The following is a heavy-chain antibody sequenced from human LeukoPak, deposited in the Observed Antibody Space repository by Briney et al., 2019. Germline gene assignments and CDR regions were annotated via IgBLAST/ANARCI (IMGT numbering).Heavy chain of an antibody. CDR3: ARAPDYAITFDY. V-gene: IGHV3-33*01. CDR1: GFTFSTYG. J-gene: IGHJ4*02. Sequence: PGRSLRHSCAASGFTFSTYGMHWVRQAPGKGLEWVAVIWYDGSNKFYAESVKGRFTISRDNSNNTLYLQMNSLRAEDTAVFYCARAPDYAITFDYWGQGTLVTVSS. CDR2: IWYDGSNK. D-gene: IGHD4-17*01.